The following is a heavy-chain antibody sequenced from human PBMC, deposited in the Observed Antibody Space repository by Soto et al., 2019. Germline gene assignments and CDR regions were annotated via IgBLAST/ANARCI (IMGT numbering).Heavy chain of an antibody. Sequence: QVQLVQSGAEVKKPGSSVKVSCKASGGTFSSYAISLVRQDPGQGLEWMGGIIPIFGTANYAQKFQGRVTITADEPTSSAYMELRGLRSEDTAVYYCGRGSRDDRSSSWFRIIGNYYGMDVWSQGSTV. CDR2: IIPIFGTA. V-gene: IGHV1-69*01. CDR1: GGTFSSYA. D-gene: IGHD6-13*01. CDR3: GRGSRDDRSSSWFRIIGNYYGMDV. J-gene: IGHJ6*02.